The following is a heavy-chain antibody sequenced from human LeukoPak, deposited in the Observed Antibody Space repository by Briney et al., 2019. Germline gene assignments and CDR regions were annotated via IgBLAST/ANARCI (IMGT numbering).Heavy chain of an antibody. CDR2: ISDSGCST. J-gene: IGHJ6*04. CDR3: AKGYSSSWSAPDV. CDR1: GLTFSIYA. D-gene: IGHD6-13*01. Sequence: GVSLRLSCVTSGLTFSIYAMIWVRQAPGKGLEWLSAISDSGCSTYYADSVKRRFTISRDNYKNTLYLQMNSLRAEDTAVYYCAKGYSSSWSAPDVWGKGTTVTVSS. V-gene: IGHV3-23*01.